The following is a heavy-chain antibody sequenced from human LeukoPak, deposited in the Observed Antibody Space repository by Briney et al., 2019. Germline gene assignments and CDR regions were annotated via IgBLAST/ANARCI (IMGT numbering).Heavy chain of an antibody. D-gene: IGHD2-2*02. CDR3: ARDSPNCSSTSCYIDY. V-gene: IGHV3-30*14. CDR1: GFTFSRYA. Sequence: GGSLRLSCAASGFTFSRYAIHWVRQAPGKGLEWVAVISYDGSNKYYADSVKGRFTISRDNSKNTLYLQMNSLRAEDTAVYYCARDSPNCSSTSCYIDYWGQGTLVTVSS. J-gene: IGHJ4*02. CDR2: ISYDGSNK.